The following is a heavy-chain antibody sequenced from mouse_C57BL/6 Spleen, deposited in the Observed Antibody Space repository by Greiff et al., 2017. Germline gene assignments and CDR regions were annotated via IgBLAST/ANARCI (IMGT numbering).Heavy chain of an antibody. CDR3: ARGGVWFGAWFAY. J-gene: IGHJ3*01. D-gene: IGHD2-10*02. CDR2: IYPGDGDT. Sequence: QVQLKESGPELVKPGASVKISCKASGYAFSSSWMNWVKQRPGKGLEWIGRIYPGDGDTNYNGKFKGKATLTADKSSSTAYMQLSSLTSEDAAVYFCARGGVWFGAWFAYGGQGTLVTVSA. CDR1: GYAFSSSW. V-gene: IGHV1-82*01.